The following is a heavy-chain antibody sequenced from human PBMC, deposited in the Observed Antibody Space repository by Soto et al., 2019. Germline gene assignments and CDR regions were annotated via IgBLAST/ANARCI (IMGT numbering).Heavy chain of an antibody. CDR1: GFTFNDYW. CDR3: ARGGNDYTITRGQDY. V-gene: IGHV3-74*01. Sequence: VGSLRLSCAASGFTFNDYWMHWVRQAPGKGLVWVSRLNSDGSSTNYADSVKGRFTISRDNAKNTLYLQMNSLRVEDTAVYYCARGGNDYTITRGQDYWGQGTLVTGSS. CDR2: LNSDGSST. J-gene: IGHJ4*02. D-gene: IGHD4-4*01.